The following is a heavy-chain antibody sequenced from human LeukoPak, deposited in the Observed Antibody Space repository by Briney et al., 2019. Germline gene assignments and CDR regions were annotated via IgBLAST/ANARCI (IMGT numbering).Heavy chain of an antibody. V-gene: IGHV3-30-3*01. D-gene: IGHD1/OR15-1a*01. Sequence: GGSLRHSCAASGFTFSSYAMHWVRQAPGKGLEWVAVISYDGSNKYYADSVKGRFTISRDNSKNTLYLQMNSLRAEDTAVYYCAQNIEWGQGTLVTVSS. J-gene: IGHJ4*02. CDR2: ISYDGSNK. CDR1: GFTFSSYA. CDR3: AQNIE.